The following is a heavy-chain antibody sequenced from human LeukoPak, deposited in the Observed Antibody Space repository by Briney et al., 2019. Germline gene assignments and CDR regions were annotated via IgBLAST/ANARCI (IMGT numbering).Heavy chain of an antibody. Sequence: SETLSLTCAVSGGSISCDGYSGRWLRQPPGRGLEWLGYMYHSGCTYYNPSLKSRVTISVDRSNNQFSLKLASGTPADMAVYYCATSTPVTYNFDYWGQGTLVSVSS. CDR1: GGSISCDGYS. V-gene: IGHV4-30-2*01. CDR3: ATSTPVTYNFDY. CDR2: MYHSGCT. D-gene: IGHD4-17*01. J-gene: IGHJ4*02.